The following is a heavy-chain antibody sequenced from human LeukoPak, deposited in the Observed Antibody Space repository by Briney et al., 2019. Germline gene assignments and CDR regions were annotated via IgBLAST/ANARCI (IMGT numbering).Heavy chain of an antibody. V-gene: IGHV4-59*01. D-gene: IGHD5-12*01. CDR1: GGSISSYY. Sequence: PSETLSLTCTVSGGSISSYYWSWIRQPPGKGLEWIGYIYYSGSTNYNPSLKSRVTISVDTSKNQFSLKLSSVTAADTAVYYCARLRGYSGYDQYYFDYWGQGTLVTVSS. J-gene: IGHJ4*02. CDR2: IYYSGST. CDR3: ARLRGYSGYDQYYFDY.